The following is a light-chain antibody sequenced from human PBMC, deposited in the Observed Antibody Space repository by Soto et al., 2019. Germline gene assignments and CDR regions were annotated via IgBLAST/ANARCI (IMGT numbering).Light chain of an antibody. V-gene: IGLV1-40*01. CDR2: GNR. Sequence: QSALAQPPSVSGAPGQRVTISCTGSSSNLGAGYDVHWYQLLPGTAPKLLIYGNRNRPSGVPDRFSGSKSGTSASLAITGLQAEDEADYYCQSYDNSLGVCYVFGTGTKATVL. J-gene: IGLJ1*01. CDR3: QSYDNSLGVCYV. CDR1: SSNLGAGYD.